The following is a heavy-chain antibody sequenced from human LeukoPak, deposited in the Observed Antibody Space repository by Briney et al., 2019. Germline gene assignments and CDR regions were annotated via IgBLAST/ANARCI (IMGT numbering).Heavy chain of an antibody. CDR3: AREHNPYSSSRYMILSYYYYYMDV. CDR2: ISTNGNTI. CDR1: GFTFSSYE. D-gene: IGHD6-13*01. Sequence: GGSLRLSCAGSGFTFSSYEMNWVRQAPGKGLEWLSYISTNGNTIYYADSVKGRFTISRDNAKNSLYLQMNSLRAEDTAVYYCAREHNPYSSSRYMILSYYYYYMDVWGKGTTVTVSS. J-gene: IGHJ6*03. V-gene: IGHV3-48*03.